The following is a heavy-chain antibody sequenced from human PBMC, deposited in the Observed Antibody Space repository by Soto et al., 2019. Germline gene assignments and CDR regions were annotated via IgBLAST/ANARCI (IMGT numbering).Heavy chain of an antibody. CDR3: ARDILTGYSQGPYYFDY. Sequence: QVQLVQSGAEVKKPGASVKVSCKASGYTFTSYGISWVRQAPGQGLEWMGWISAYNGNTNYAQKLKGRVTMTTDTSTSTAYMELRSLRSDDTAVYYCARDILTGYSQGPYYFDYWGQGTLVTVSS. J-gene: IGHJ4*02. V-gene: IGHV1-18*01. CDR1: GYTFTSYG. CDR2: ISAYNGNT. D-gene: IGHD3-9*01.